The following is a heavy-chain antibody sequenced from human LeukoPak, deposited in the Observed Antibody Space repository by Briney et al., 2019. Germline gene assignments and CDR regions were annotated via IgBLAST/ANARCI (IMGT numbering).Heavy chain of an antibody. CDR1: GFTFSNYA. D-gene: IGHD3-3*01. V-gene: IGHV3-23*01. Sequence: GGSLRLSCAASGFTFSNYAMIWVRQAPGRGLEWGLSISGGGATTYCADSVMGRFTISRDYSHNTLFLQMNSLRVDDTAVYYCAKFPEPGGFLSRTPKGHYDMDVWGQGTTVIVSS. CDR3: AKFPEPGGFLSRTPKGHYDMDV. CDR2: ISGGGATT. J-gene: IGHJ6*02.